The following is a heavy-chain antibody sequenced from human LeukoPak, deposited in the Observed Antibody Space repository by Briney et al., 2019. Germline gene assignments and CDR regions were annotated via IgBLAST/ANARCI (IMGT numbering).Heavy chain of an antibody. CDR2: INHSGST. D-gene: IGHD3-10*01. Sequence: PSETLSLTCAVYGGSFSGYYWSWIRQPPGKGLEWIGEINHSGSTNYNPSLKSRVTISVDTSKNQFSLKLSSVTAADTAVYYCARGWYYGSGRPYYCYGMDVWGQGTTVTVSS. V-gene: IGHV4-34*01. CDR3: ARGWYYGSGRPYYCYGMDV. CDR1: GGSFSGYY. J-gene: IGHJ6*02.